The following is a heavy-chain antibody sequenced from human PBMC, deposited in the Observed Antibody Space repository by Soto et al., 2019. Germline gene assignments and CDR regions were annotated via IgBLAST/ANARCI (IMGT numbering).Heavy chain of an antibody. CDR2: INHSGST. CDR3: ARATVTTPGFDYYYYYYMDV. V-gene: IGHV4-34*01. CDR1: GGSFSGYY. Sequence: SETLSLTCAVYGGSFSGYYWSWIRQPPGKGLEWIGEINHSGSTNYNPSLKSRVTISVDTSKNQFSLKLSSVTAADTAVYYCARATVTTPGFDYYYYYYMDVWGKGTTVTVSS. D-gene: IGHD4-17*01. J-gene: IGHJ6*03.